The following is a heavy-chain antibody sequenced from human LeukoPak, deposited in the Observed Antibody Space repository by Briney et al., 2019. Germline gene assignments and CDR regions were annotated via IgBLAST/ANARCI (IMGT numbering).Heavy chain of an antibody. CDR3: ATELRESGASSRNAFDI. V-gene: IGHV3-23*01. CDR1: GFTLSSYT. CDR2: ITGSGGST. Sequence: GGSLKLSCAASGFTLSSYTYTMSWVRQAPGKGLEWVTGITGSGGSTYYAVSVKGRFTISRDNSKNALYLQMNSLRAEDTAVYYCATELRESGASSRNAFDIWGQGTVVSVSS. J-gene: IGHJ3*02. D-gene: IGHD2-15*01.